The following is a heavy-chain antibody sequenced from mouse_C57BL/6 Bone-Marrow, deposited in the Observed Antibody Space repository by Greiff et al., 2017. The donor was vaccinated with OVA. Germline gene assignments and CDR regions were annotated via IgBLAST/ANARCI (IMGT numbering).Heavy chain of an antibody. CDR1: GYTFTTYP. Sequence: VQGVESGAELVKPGASVKMSCKASGYTFTTYPIAWMKQNHGKSLEWIGNFHPYNDDTKYNETFKGKATLTVEKSSSTVYLELSRLTSDDSAVYYGARRGYSKGFAYWGQGTLVTVSA. CDR2: FHPYNDDT. D-gene: IGHD2-5*01. J-gene: IGHJ3*01. CDR3: ARRGYSKGFAY. V-gene: IGHV1-47*01.